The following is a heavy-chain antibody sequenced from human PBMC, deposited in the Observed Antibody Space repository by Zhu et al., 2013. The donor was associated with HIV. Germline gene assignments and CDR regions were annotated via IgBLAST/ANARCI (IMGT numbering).Heavy chain of an antibody. J-gene: IGHJ4*02. CDR1: GYSFITYD. Sequence: QVQLIQSGAEVKEPGASVKVSCTASGYSFITYDINWVRQAPGQGLEWMGWMGPHRGSTGYAQRFQGRVTMTRDTSITTAYMDLSRLRSDDTAVYYCVRDRRQWLTLEYWGLGTLVTVSS. D-gene: IGHD6-19*01. CDR3: VRDRRQWLTLEY. V-gene: IGHV1-8*01. CDR2: MGPHRGST.